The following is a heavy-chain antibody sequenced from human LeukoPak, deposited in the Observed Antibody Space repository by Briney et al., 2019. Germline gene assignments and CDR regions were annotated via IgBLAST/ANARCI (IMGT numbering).Heavy chain of an antibody. D-gene: IGHD1-26*01. CDR2: IYSGGST. V-gene: IGHV3-66*02. CDR1: GFTVSSNY. J-gene: IGHJ4*02. Sequence: GGSLRLSCAASGFTVSSNYMSWVRQAPGKGLEWVSVIYSGGSTYYADSVKGRLTISRDNSRHTLYLQMNSLRPEDTAVYYCARARNGTLKYWGQGTLVTVSS. CDR3: ARARNGTLKY.